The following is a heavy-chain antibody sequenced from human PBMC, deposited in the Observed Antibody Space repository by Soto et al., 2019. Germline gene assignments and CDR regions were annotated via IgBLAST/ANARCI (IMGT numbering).Heavy chain of an antibody. CDR1: GGSISSGGYY. V-gene: IGHV4-31*03. J-gene: IGHJ6*02. Sequence: QVQLQESGPGLVKPSQTLSLTCTVSGGSISSGGYYWSWIRQHPGKGLEWMGYIYYSGSTYYNPSLKSRLTISVDTSKNQFSLKLSSVTAADTAVYYCARGGRRSPGMDVWGQGTTVTVSS. CDR2: IYYSGST. CDR3: ARGGRRSPGMDV.